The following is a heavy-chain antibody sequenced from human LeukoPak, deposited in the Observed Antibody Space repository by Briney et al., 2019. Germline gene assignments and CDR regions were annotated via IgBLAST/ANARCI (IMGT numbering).Heavy chain of an antibody. CDR3: ARDVAGSDWDDAFEI. CDR1: GYSFATNG. Sequence: ASVKVSCKASGYSFATNGISWVRQAPGQGHEWMGWISVYNGNTNYAQKLQGRVTMTTDTSTSTAYVELRSLRSEDTAVYYCARDVAGSDWDDAFEIWGQGTMVTVSS. CDR2: ISVYNGNT. V-gene: IGHV1-18*04. D-gene: IGHD1-1*01. J-gene: IGHJ3*02.